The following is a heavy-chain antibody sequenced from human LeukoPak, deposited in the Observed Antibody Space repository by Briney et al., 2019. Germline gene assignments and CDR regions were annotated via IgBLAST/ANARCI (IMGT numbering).Heavy chain of an antibody. V-gene: IGHV3-53*01. CDR3: AREDQSYGDFDY. D-gene: IGHD1-26*01. Sequence: GGSLRLSCAASGFTVSSNYMSWVRQAPGKGLEWVSVIYSGGSTYYADSERGRFTISRDNSKNTLYLQMNSLRAEDTAVYYCAREDQSYGDFDYWGQGTLVTVSS. CDR1: GFTVSSNY. CDR2: IYSGGST. J-gene: IGHJ4*02.